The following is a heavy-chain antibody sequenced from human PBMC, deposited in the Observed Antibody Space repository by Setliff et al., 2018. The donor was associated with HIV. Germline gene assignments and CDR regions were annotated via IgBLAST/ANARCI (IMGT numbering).Heavy chain of an antibody. Sequence: PGGSLRLSCTASGFTFDDYGMNWARQAPGKGLEWVANIDKYGSVKYYVDSVKGRFTISRDNAKNSLSLQMNSLRAEDTAVYYCARGNYCGNNCFPFDSWGPGTLVTVSS. CDR2: IDKYGSVK. CDR1: GFTFDDYG. V-gene: IGHV3-7*05. D-gene: IGHD2-21*01. J-gene: IGHJ4*02. CDR3: ARGNYCGNNCFPFDS.